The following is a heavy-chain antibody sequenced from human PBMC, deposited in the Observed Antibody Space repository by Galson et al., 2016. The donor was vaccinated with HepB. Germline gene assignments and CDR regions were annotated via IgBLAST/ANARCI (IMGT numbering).Heavy chain of an antibody. CDR1: GFTFSDFW. D-gene: IGHD1-26*01. CDR3: AKDRPLWAADVVGVLDD. Sequence: SLRLSCAASGFTFSDFWMIWVRQAPGKGLEWVASIKQDGSEKYNVDSVEGRFTISRDSAKNSIYLQMNSLRAEDTAVYYCAKDRPLWAADVVGVLDDWGQGTLVTVSS. J-gene: IGHJ4*02. V-gene: IGHV3-7*03. CDR2: IKQDGSEK.